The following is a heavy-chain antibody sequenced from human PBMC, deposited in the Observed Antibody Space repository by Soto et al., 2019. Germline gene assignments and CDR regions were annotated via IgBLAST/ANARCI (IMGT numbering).Heavy chain of an antibody. CDR2: ISAYNGNT. J-gene: IGHJ6*02. Sequence: GASVKVSCKASGYTFTSYGISWVRQAPGQALEWMGWISAYNGNTNYAQKLQGRVTMTADESTSTAYMELSSLRSEDTAVYYCARTVLEWLDAYYYYGMDVWGQGTTVTVSS. V-gene: IGHV1-18*01. CDR1: GYTFTSYG. D-gene: IGHD3-3*01. CDR3: ARTVLEWLDAYYYYGMDV.